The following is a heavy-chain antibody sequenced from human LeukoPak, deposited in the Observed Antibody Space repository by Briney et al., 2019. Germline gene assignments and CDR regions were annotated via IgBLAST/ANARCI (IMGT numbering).Heavy chain of an antibody. CDR3: ASYQRHNWNY. V-gene: IGHV4-34*01. CDR1: GGSFSGYY. J-gene: IGHJ4*02. Sequence: SETLSLTCAVYGGSFSGYYWSWIRQPPGKGLEWIGEISHSGSTNYNPSLKSRVTISVDTSKNQFSLKLSSVTAADTAVYYCASYQRHNWNYWGQGTLVTVSS. CDR2: ISHSGST. D-gene: IGHD1-20*01.